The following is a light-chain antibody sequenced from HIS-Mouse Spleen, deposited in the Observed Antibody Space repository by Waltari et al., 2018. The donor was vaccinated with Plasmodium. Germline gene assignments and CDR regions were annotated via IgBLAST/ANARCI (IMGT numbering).Light chain of an antibody. CDR3: CSYAGSSTFV. CDR1: SSDVGSYHL. CDR2: EGS. J-gene: IGLJ3*02. Sequence: QSALTQPASVSGSPGQSTTISCTGTSSDVGSYHLVSWYHKHPGKAPKLRIYEGSKRPSGVSNRFSGSKSGNTASLTISGLQAEDEADYYCCSYAGSSTFVFGGGTKLTVL. V-gene: IGLV2-23*03.